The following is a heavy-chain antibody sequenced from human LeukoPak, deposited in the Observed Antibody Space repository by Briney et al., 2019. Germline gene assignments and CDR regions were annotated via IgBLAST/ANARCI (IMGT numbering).Heavy chain of an antibody. CDR2: IWYDGSNK. J-gene: IGHJ6*02. CDR1: GFTFSSYG. V-gene: IGHV3-33*01. Sequence: GSLRLSCAASGFTFSSYGMHWVRQAPGKGLEWVAVIWYDGSNKYYADSVKGRFTISRDNSKNTLYLQMNSLRAEDTAVYYCARDGGYYDSSGQRTHYYYYGMDVWGQGTTVTVSS. CDR3: ARDGGYYDSSGQRTHYYYYGMDV. D-gene: IGHD3-22*01.